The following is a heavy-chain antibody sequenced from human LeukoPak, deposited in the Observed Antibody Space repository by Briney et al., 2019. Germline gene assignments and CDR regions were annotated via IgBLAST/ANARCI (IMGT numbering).Heavy chain of an antibody. CDR3: ARGLQENLAWLQAFSAFDI. Sequence: ASVKVSCKASGGIFSSYAISWVRQAPGQGLEWMGWISAYNGNTNYAQKLQGRVTMTTDTSTSTAYMELRSLRSDDTAVYYCARGLQENLAWLQAFSAFDIWGQGTMVTVSS. V-gene: IGHV1-18*01. CDR2: ISAYNGNT. J-gene: IGHJ3*02. D-gene: IGHD5-12*01. CDR1: GGIFSSYA.